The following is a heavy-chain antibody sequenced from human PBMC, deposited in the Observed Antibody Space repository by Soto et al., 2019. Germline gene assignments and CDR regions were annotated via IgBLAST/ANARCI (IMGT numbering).Heavy chain of an antibody. V-gene: IGHV3-7*05. Sequence: GESLKISCAASGFTFSSYWMSWVRQAPGKGLEWVANIKQDGSEKYYVDSVKGRFTISRDNAKNSLYLQMNSLRAEDTAVYYCAREEGINDILTGSLSLGYWGQGTLVTVSS. CDR3: AREEGINDILTGSLSLGY. CDR2: IKQDGSEK. J-gene: IGHJ4*02. D-gene: IGHD3-9*01. CDR1: GFTFSSYW.